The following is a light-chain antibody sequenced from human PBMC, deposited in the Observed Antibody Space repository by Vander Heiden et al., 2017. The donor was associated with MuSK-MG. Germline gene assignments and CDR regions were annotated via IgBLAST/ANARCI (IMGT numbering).Light chain of an antibody. CDR3: SSYGGSNNVL. CDR1: SSESGDYNF. CDR2: EVS. Sequence: QSALTPPPSAPGSPAQSVTISCTGTSSESGDYNFVAWYQVLPGKAPKVMIYEVSKRPSGVPNRFSGSKSGNTASLTVSGLQAEDEADYYCSSYGGSNNVLFGGGTKLTVL. J-gene: IGLJ2*01. V-gene: IGLV2-8*01.